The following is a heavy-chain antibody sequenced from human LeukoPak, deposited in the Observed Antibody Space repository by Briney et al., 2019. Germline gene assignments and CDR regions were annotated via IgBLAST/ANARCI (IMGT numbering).Heavy chain of an antibody. CDR2: ISSNGGST. CDR3: ARGRVDCSSTSCYAADWFDP. J-gene: IGHJ5*02. D-gene: IGHD2-2*01. CDR1: GFTFSYYA. V-gene: IGHV3-64D*09. Sequence: GGSLRLSCSASGFTFSYYAMHWVRQTAGKGLEFVSGISSNGGSTYYADSLKGRFTISRDNSNNTLYLQMSSLRAEDTAVYYCARGRVDCSSTSCYAADWFDPWGQGTLVTVYS.